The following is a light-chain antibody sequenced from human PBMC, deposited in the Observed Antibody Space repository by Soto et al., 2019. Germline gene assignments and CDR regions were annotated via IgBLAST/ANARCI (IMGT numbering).Light chain of an antibody. CDR1: SSDVGGYND. CDR2: DVS. CDR3: SSYTSSSTLVV. V-gene: IGLV2-14*01. J-gene: IGLJ1*01. Sequence: QSALTQPASVSGSPGQSITISCTGTSSDVGGYNDVSWYQQHPGKAPKLIIYDVSHRPSGVSNRFSGSKSGNTASLTISGLQAEDEADYYCSSYTSSSTLVVFGTGTKVTVL.